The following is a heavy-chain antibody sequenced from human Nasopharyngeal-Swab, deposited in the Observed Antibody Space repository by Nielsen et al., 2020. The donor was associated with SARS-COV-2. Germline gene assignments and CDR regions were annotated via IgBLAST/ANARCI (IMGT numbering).Heavy chain of an antibody. CDR1: GFSITTYV. V-gene: IGHV3-66*01. Sequence: GESLKISCAASGFSITTYVVTWVRQAPGKGLEWVSVIYSGGSRYFADSVKGRFTISRDNSKNTLYLQMNSLRAEDTAVYYCARGCYDSIRWGQGTLVTVSS. CDR2: IYSGGSR. J-gene: IGHJ4*02. D-gene: IGHD3-22*01. CDR3: ARGCYDSIR.